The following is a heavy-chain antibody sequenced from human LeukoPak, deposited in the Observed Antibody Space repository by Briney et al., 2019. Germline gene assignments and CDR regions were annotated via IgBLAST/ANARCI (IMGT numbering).Heavy chain of an antibody. J-gene: IGHJ4*02. V-gene: IGHV4-61*02. CDR2: IYTSGST. D-gene: IGHD3-3*01. CDR1: GGSISSSSYY. Sequence: PSETLSLTCTVSGGSISSSSYYWGWIRQPAGKGLEWIGRIYTSGSTNYNPSLKSRVTISVDTSKNQFSLKLSSVTAADTAVYYCARTIFGVFDYWGQGTLVTVSS. CDR3: ARTIFGVFDY.